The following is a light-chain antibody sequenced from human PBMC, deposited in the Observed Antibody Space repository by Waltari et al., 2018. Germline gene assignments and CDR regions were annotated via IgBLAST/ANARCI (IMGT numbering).Light chain of an antibody. V-gene: IGLV2-23*01. CDR3: CSYAGGTTSVL. CDR2: EGS. Sequence: QSALTQPASVSGSPGQSITISCTGTSSDVGTFNLVSWYQYHSGKGSKVMIYEGSKRSSGVSNRFSGSESGNTASLTISGLQAEDEADYYCCSYAGGTTSVLFGGGTKLTVL. J-gene: IGLJ2*01. CDR1: SSDVGTFNL.